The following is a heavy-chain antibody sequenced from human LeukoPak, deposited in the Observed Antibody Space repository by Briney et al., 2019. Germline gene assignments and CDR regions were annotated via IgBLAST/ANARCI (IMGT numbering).Heavy chain of an antibody. D-gene: IGHD3-10*01. Sequence: SETLSLTCTVSGGSISSSSYYWGWIRQPPGKGLEWIGSIYYSGNTYYNPSLKSRVTISGDTSKNQFSLKLSSVTAADTAVYYCAASMVRGVIITTWGQGTLVTVSS. V-gene: IGHV4-39*07. CDR1: GGSISSSSYY. CDR3: AASMVRGVIITT. CDR2: IYYSGNT. J-gene: IGHJ5*02.